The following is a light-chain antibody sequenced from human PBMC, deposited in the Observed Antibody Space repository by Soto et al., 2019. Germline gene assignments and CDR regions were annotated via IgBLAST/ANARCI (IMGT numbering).Light chain of an antibody. J-gene: IGKJ5*01. CDR2: GAS. V-gene: IGKV3-20*01. CDR3: KQYKEWPPFT. CDR1: QSVSSNF. Sequence: EIVLTQSPGTLSLSPGERATLSCRASQSVSSNFLAWYQQKPGQAPRLLIYGASNRATGIPDKFNGSGSGTDFTLTISRLEPEDFAVYYCKQYKEWPPFTFGQGTRLEIK.